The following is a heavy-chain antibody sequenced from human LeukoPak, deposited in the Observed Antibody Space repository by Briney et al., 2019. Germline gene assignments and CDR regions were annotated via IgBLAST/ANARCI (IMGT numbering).Heavy chain of an antibody. CDR3: ARDSSGWTGYYYYGMDV. CDR1: GYTFTSYG. D-gene: IGHD6-19*01. CDR2: ISAYNGNT. J-gene: IGHJ6*02. Sequence: ASVKVSCTASGYTFTSYGISWVRQAPGQGLEWMGWISAYNGNTNYAQKLQGRVTMTTDTSTSTAYMELRSLRSDDTAVYYCARDSSGWTGYYYYGMDVWSQGTTVTVSS. V-gene: IGHV1-18*01.